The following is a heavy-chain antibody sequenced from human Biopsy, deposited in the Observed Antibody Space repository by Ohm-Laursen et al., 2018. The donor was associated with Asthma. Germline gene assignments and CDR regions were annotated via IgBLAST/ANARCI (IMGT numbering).Heavy chain of an antibody. J-gene: IGHJ4*02. Sequence: SLRLSCAASGFTLSSYAMSWVCQAPGKGLEWVSAISGSGGSTYYADSVKGRFTISRDNSKNTLYLQMNSLRAEDTAVYYCAKDKRYSGSYFDYWGQGTLVTVSS. V-gene: IGHV3-23*01. CDR1: GFTLSSYA. D-gene: IGHD1-26*01. CDR2: ISGSGGST. CDR3: AKDKRYSGSYFDY.